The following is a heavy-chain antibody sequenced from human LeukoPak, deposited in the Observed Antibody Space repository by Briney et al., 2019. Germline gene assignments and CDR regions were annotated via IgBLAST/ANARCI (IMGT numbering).Heavy chain of an antibody. Sequence: GGSLRLSCAASGFTFTSYSMNWVRQASGKGLEWISYTTSSSSRMYYADSVKGRFTVSRDNAKNSLYLQMNSLRAEDTAVYYCARADNYRFDSWGQGVLVTVSS. J-gene: IGHJ4*02. CDR2: TTSSSSRM. CDR1: GFTFTSYS. V-gene: IGHV3-48*04. D-gene: IGHD4-11*01. CDR3: ARADNYRFDS.